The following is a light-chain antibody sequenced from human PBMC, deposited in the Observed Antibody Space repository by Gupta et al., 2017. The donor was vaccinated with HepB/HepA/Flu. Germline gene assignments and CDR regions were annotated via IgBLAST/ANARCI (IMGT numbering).Light chain of an antibody. CDR1: SSNIGVCYD. V-gene: IGLV1-40*01. CDR3: QSYESSLSAVV. CDR2: GNS. Sequence: QSVLTQSPSVSGTPGQTATLASTGISSNIGVCYDVHWYQQLPGTAPKLLIYGNSKRPSGVPDRFSGSKSGTSASLAITGLQAEDEADYYCQSYESSLSAVVFGGGTKLTVL. J-gene: IGLJ2*01.